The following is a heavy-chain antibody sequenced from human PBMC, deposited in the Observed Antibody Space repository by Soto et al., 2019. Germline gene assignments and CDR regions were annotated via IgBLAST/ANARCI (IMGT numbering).Heavy chain of an antibody. Sequence: QVQLQQWGAGLLKPSETLSLTCAVYGGSFSGYYWSWIRQPPGQGLEWIGEINHSGSTNYNPSLKSRVTISVDTSKNQFSLKLSSVTAADTAVYYCARAYFYCSGGSCYPDYWGQGTLVTVSS. J-gene: IGHJ4*02. V-gene: IGHV4-34*01. CDR1: GGSFSGYY. D-gene: IGHD2-15*01. CDR3: ARAYFYCSGGSCYPDY. CDR2: INHSGST.